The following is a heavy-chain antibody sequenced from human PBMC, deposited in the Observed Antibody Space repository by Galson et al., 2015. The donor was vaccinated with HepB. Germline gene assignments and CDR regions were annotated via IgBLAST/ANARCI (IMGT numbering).Heavy chain of an antibody. Sequence: PALVKPTQTLTLTCTFSGFSLSTSGMCVSWIRQPPGKALEWLALIDWDDDKYYSTSLKTRLTISKDTSKNQVVLTMTNMDPVDTATYYCARIPGGGSSGSQEEGKAGYFDYWGQGTLVTVSS. V-gene: IGHV2-70*01. CDR2: IDWDDDK. J-gene: IGHJ4*02. D-gene: IGHD3-22*01. CDR3: ARIPGGGSSGSQEEGKAGYFDY. CDR1: GFSLSTSGMC.